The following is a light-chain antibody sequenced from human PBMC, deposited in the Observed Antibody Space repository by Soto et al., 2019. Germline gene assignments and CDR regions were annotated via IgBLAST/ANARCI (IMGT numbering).Light chain of an antibody. CDR2: DVT. CDR1: SSDVGGYNY. V-gene: IGLV2-11*01. Sequence: ALTQPRSESGSPGQSVTISCTGTSSDVGGYNYVSWYQQHPGKVPKLMIYDVTKRPSGVPDRFSGTKSGNTASLTISGLQAEDEADYYCCSYAGSYTYVFGTGTKVTVL. CDR3: CSYAGSYTYV. J-gene: IGLJ1*01.